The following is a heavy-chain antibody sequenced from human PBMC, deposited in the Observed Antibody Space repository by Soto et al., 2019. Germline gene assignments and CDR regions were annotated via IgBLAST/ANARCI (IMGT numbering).Heavy chain of an antibody. CDR2: ITSSDDIT. CDR1: GFIFQDYA. V-gene: IGHV3-23*01. CDR3: AKGDSSVSFDPSRGYFTPDH. D-gene: IGHD2-21*01. Sequence: GGSLRLSCAASGFIFQDYAMSWVRQAPGKGLEWVSTITSSDDITYSADSVRGRVTISRDNSANSLFLLSTNLSVDDTATYYCAKGDSSVSFDPSRGYFTPDHWGLGTLVTVSS. J-gene: IGHJ5*02.